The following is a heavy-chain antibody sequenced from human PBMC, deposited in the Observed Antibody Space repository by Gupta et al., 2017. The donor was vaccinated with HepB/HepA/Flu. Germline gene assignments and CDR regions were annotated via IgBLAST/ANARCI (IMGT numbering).Heavy chain of an antibody. V-gene: IGHV3-72*01. CDR3: GRVYSVDWGKNGMDV. CDR1: GFTFSDHY. D-gene: IGHD5/OR15-5a*01. Sequence: EVQLVESGGDLVQPGGSVRLSCAASGFTFSDHYMDWVRQAPGRGLEWVGRIREKPRSHTTEYAASVKDRFTISRDDSKNSLYLQMNSLKTEDTAVYYCGRVYSVDWGKNGMDVWGQGTTVTVSS. J-gene: IGHJ6*02. CDR2: IREKPRSHTT.